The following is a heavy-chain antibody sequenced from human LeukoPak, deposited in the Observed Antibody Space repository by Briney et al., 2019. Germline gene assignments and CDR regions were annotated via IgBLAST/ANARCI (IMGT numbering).Heavy chain of an antibody. CDR2: INHSGSA. V-gene: IGHV4-34*01. D-gene: IGHD3-22*01. CDR1: GGSFRGYY. J-gene: IGHJ6*03. Sequence: KPSETLSLTCAVYGGSFRGYYLSWIRQPPGKGLEWIGEINHSGSANYNPSLKSRVTISVDASKNQFSLKLSSVTAADTAVYYCARAKYYYDSSGYFSPYYYYMDVWGKGTTVTVSS. CDR3: ARAKYYYDSSGYFSPYYYYMDV.